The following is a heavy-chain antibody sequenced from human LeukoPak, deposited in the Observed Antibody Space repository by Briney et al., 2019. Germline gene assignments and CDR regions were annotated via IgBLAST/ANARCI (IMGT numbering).Heavy chain of an antibody. CDR1: VFTLSSYC. CDR2: IKQEGSEK. CDR3: ARDGDSSSPPFDY. D-gene: IGHD6-6*01. V-gene: IGHV3-7*01. J-gene: IGHJ4*02. Sequence: GGSLRLSCAASVFTLSSYCMSRVRQAPGKGLEWVANIKQEGSEKNYVDSVKGRFTISRDNAKNTLFVQMNSLRAEDTAGYYCARDGDSSSPPFDYWGQGTLVTVYS.